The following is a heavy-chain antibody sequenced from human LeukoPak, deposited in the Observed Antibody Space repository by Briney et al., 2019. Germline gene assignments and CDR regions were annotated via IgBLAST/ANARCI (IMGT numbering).Heavy chain of an antibody. CDR2: INPNSGGT. CDR3: ARFPPGIAVASHPDY. D-gene: IGHD6-19*01. Sequence: ASVKVSCKASGYTFTGYYMHWVRQAPGQGLEWMGWINPNSGGTNYAQKFQGRVTMTRDTSISTAYMELSRLRSDDTAVYYCARFPPGIAVASHPDYWGQGTLVTVSS. CDR1: GYTFTGYY. J-gene: IGHJ4*02. V-gene: IGHV1-2*02.